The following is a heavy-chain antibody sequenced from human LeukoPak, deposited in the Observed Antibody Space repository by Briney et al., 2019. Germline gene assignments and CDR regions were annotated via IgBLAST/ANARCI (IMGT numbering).Heavy chain of an antibody. Sequence: SETLSLTCTVSGGSISTSTYCWGWIRQPPGKGLEWIGTIYYTGSTYYNPSLKSRVTISVDKSKNQFSLNLSSVTAADTAVYYCARRAVAATDYWGQGTLVTVSS. V-gene: IGHV4-39*07. CDR1: GGSISTSTYC. J-gene: IGHJ4*02. CDR3: ARRAVAATDY. D-gene: IGHD6-19*01. CDR2: IYYTGST.